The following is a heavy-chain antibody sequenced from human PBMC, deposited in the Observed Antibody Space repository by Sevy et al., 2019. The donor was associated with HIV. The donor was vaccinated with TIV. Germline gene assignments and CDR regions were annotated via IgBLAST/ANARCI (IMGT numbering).Heavy chain of an antibody. V-gene: IGHV3-7*04. CDR3: GRGSSGRNVGPYDY. J-gene: IGHJ4*02. CDR2: IKQDGSEK. Sequence: GGSLRLSCEASGFSFSSYWMSWVRQAPGKGLEWAANIKQDGSEKFYVDSVKGRFTISRDNARNSLYLQMNSLRAEDTAVYFCGRGSSGRNVGPYDYRGQGTPVTVSS. CDR1: GFSFSSYW. D-gene: IGHD1-26*01.